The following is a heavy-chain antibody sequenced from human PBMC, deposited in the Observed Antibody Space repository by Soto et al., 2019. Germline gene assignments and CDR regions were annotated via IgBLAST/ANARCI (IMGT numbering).Heavy chain of an antibody. Sequence: GGSLRLSCAASGFTFSVSAMHWVRQASGKGLEWVGRIRSKANGYATVNAASVKGRFTISRDDSKNTAYLQMNRLKTEDTAVYYCTRDYGDKRGTGYYYYYYMDVWGKGTTVTVSS. CDR1: GFTFSVSA. D-gene: IGHD4-17*01. CDR3: TRDYGDKRGTGYYYYYYMDV. J-gene: IGHJ6*03. V-gene: IGHV3-73*01. CDR2: IRSKANGYAT.